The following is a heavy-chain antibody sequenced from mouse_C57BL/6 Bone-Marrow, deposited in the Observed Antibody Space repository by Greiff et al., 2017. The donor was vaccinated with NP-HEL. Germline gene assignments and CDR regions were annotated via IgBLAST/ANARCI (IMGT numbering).Heavy chain of an antibody. CDR1: GFSLTSYG. D-gene: IGHD2-2*01. Sequence: VKLVESGPGLVQPSQSLSITCTVSGFSLTSYGVHWVRQSPGKGLEWLGVIWSGGSTDYNAAFISRLSISKDNSKSQVFFKMNSLQADDTAIYYCARKGGGYDPPAYWGQGTLVTVSA. V-gene: IGHV2-2*01. J-gene: IGHJ3*01. CDR3: ARKGGGYDPPAY. CDR2: IWSGGST.